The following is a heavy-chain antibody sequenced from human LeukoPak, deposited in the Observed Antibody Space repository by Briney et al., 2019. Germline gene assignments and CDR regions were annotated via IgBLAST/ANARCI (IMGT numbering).Heavy chain of an antibody. CDR3: AREVSSGWYWRAYYYYMDV. J-gene: IGHJ6*03. CDR1: GFTFSRYW. Sequence: GGSLRLSCAASGFTFSRYWMSWVRQAPGKGLEWVANIKQDGSVKYYVDSVKGRFTISRDNAKNSLYLQMNSLRAEDTAVYYCAREVSSGWYWRAYYYYMDVWGKGTTVTVSS. CDR2: IKQDGSVK. V-gene: IGHV3-7*01. D-gene: IGHD6-19*01.